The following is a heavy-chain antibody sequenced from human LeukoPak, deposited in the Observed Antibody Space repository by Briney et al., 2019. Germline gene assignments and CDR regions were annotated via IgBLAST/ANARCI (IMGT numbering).Heavy chain of an antibody. J-gene: IGHJ5*02. CDR2: IYYSGST. D-gene: IGHD5-24*01. Sequence: SETLSLTCTVSGGSISSSSYYWGWIRQPRGRGVEWIESIYYSGSTYYTPSLKSLVTISVDTSKNQFSLKLSSVTAADTAVYYCARVQMATISWFDPRGQGTLGTVSS. CDR3: ARVQMATISWFDP. V-gene: IGHV4-39*07. CDR1: GGSISSSSYY.